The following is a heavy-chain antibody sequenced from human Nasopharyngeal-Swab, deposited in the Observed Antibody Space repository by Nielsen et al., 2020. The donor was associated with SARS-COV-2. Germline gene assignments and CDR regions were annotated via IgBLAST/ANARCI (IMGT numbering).Heavy chain of an antibody. V-gene: IGHV3-73*01. CDR1: GFTFSDSA. CDR3: TRCGGGCYSGRDY. CDR2: IRSKGNTYAT. J-gene: IGHJ4*02. D-gene: IGHD2-15*01. Sequence: GESLQISCAASGFTFSDSAIHWVRQASGKGPEWVGRIRSKGNTYATAYAASVKGRFIIFRDDPTNTAYLQMNSLKTEDTAVYYCTRCGGGCYSGRDYWGQGTLVTVSS.